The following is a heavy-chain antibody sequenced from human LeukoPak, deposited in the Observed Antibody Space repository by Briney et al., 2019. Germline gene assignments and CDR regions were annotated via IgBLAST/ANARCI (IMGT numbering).Heavy chain of an antibody. Sequence: GGSLRLSCAASGFTFDDYAMHWVRHAPGKGLEWVSLISGDGGSTYYADSVKGRFTISRDNSKNSLYLQMNSLRTEDTALYYCAKEGSSGWPDAFDIWGQGTMVTVSS. V-gene: IGHV3-43*02. CDR1: GFTFDDYA. D-gene: IGHD6-19*01. CDR2: ISGDGGST. CDR3: AKEGSSGWPDAFDI. J-gene: IGHJ3*02.